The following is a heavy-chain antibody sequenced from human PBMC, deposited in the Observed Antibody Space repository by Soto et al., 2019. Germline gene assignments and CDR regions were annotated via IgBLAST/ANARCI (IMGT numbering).Heavy chain of an antibody. J-gene: IGHJ3*02. CDR3: AREDYDILTGYNDAFDI. CDR2: ISGSGGST. V-gene: IGHV3-23*01. CDR1: GFTFSSYA. D-gene: IGHD3-9*01. Sequence: GGSLRLSCAASGFTFSSYAMSWVRQAPGKGLEWVSAISGSGGSTFYADSVKGRFTISRDNSKNTLYLQMSSLRSEDTAVYYCAREDYDILTGYNDAFDIWGQGTMVTVSS.